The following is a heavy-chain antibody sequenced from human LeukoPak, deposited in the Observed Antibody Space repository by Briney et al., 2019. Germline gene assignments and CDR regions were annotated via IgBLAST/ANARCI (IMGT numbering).Heavy chain of an antibody. J-gene: IGHJ4*02. CDR1: GFTFSSYW. D-gene: IGHD6-19*01. CDR2: ISGDGSTT. Sequence: PGGSLRLSCAASGFTFSSYWMHWVRQAPGMGLVWVSRISGDGSTTSYADSVKGRFTISRDNSKNSLYLQMNSLRTEDTALYYCAKDIKGYSGGWYFDYWGQGTLVTVSS. CDR3: AKDIKGYSGGWYFDY. V-gene: IGHV3-74*01.